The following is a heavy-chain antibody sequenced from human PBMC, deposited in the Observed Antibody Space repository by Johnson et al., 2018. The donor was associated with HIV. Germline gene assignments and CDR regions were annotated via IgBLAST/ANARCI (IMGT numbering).Heavy chain of an antibody. D-gene: IGHD1-26*01. CDR2: IGTAGEA. CDR1: GFTFRSYD. J-gene: IGHJ3*02. CDR3: ARGRGIVGPQQVALDI. Sequence: MLLVESGGGLVKPGGSLRLSCAASGFTFRSYDMHWVRQVTGKGLEWVSVIGTAGEAYYQGSVKCRFTISRENAKNSFYLQMNSLRAGDTAVYYCARGRGIVGPQQVALDIWGQGTRVTVSS. V-gene: IGHV3-13*01.